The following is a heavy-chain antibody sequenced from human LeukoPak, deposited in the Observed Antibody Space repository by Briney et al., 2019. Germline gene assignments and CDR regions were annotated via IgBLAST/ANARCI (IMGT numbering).Heavy chain of an antibody. CDR2: IYYSGST. D-gene: IGHD3-22*01. CDR1: GGSISSYY. Sequence: PSETLSLTCTVSGGSISSYYWSWIRQPPGKGLEWIGYIYYSGSTNYNPSLKSRVTISVDTSKNQFSLKLSSVTAADTAVYYCARFSYYYDLTSDYWGQGTLVTVSS. J-gene: IGHJ4*02. V-gene: IGHV4-59*01. CDR3: ARFSYYYDLTSDY.